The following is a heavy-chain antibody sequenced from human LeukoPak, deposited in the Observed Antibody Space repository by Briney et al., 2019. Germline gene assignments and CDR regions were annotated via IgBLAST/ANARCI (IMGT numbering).Heavy chain of an antibody. D-gene: IGHD7-27*01. Sequence: GGSLRLSCAASGFTFSSYGMHWVRQAPGKGLEWVAVISYDGSNKYYADSVKGRFTISRDNSKNTLYLQMNSLRAEDTAVYYCARDNWGFDYWGQGTLVTVSS. CDR2: ISYDGSNK. J-gene: IGHJ4*02. CDR3: ARDNWGFDY. CDR1: GFTFSSYG. V-gene: IGHV3-30*19.